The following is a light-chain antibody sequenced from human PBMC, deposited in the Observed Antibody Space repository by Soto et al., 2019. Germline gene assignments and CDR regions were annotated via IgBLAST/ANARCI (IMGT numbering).Light chain of an antibody. CDR2: DVT. V-gene: IGLV2-14*03. CDR1: RSDVGAYNF. CDR3: SSYSSASTLV. Sequence: QSALTQPASVSGSPGQSITISCTGTRSDVGAYNFVSWYQQHPGKAPKLIIFDVTYRPSGVSSRFSGSKSGNVASLTISGLQAEDEADYYCSSYSSASTLVFGGGTKLTVL. J-gene: IGLJ3*02.